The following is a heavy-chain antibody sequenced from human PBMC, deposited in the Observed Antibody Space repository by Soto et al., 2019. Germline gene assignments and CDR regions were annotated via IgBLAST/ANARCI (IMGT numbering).Heavy chain of an antibody. CDR2: IYPGDSDT. D-gene: IGHD2-2*01. Sequence: PGESLKISCKGSGYSFTSYWIGWVRQMPGKGLEWMGIIYPGDSDTRYSPSFQGQVTISADKSISTAYLQWSSLKASDTAMYYCALIVVVPAAKSHYYYMDVWGKGTTVTAP. V-gene: IGHV5-51*01. J-gene: IGHJ6*03. CDR1: GYSFTSYW. CDR3: ALIVVVPAAKSHYYYMDV.